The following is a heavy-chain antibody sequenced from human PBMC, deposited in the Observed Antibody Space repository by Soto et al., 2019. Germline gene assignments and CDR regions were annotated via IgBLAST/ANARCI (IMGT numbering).Heavy chain of an antibody. J-gene: IGHJ6*03. Sequence: QLQLQESGPGLVKPSETLSLTCTVSGGSISSSSYYWGWIRQPPGKGLEWIGSIYYSGSTYYNPSLKSRVTIAVDTSKNQVSLTLSSVTAADTALYYCARLEDSRAFAVPIKDYFDMYVWGKGTTVTVSS. D-gene: IGHD6-13*01. CDR2: IYYSGST. CDR1: GGSISSSSYY. V-gene: IGHV4-39*01. CDR3: ARLEDSRAFAVPIKDYFDMYV.